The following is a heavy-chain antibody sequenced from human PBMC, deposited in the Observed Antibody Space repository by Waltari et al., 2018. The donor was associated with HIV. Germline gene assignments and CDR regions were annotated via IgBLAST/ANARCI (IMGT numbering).Heavy chain of an antibody. V-gene: IGHV3-33*01. D-gene: IGHD3-9*01. J-gene: IGHJ4*02. CDR1: GFTFSRYG. Sequence: QVQLVESGGGVVQPGRSLRLSCAASGFTFSRYGLRWVGPAPGKGVEWVAFIWYDGSYKYYADSVKGRFTISRDNSKNTLYLQMSSLRAEDTAVYYCARDPAPYYDILTGYNAYYFDYWGQGTLVTVSS. CDR2: IWYDGSYK. CDR3: ARDPAPYYDILTGYNAYYFDY.